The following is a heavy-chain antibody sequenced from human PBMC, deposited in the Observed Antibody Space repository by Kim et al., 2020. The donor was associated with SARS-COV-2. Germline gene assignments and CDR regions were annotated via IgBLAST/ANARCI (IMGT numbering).Heavy chain of an antibody. CDR3: ARVSEVSRLRNWYFDL. CDR2: ISYDGSNK. D-gene: IGHD4-17*01. Sequence: GGSLRLSCAASGFTFSSYAMHWVRQAPGKGLEWVAVISYDGSNKYYADSVKGRFTISRDNSKNTLYLQMNSLRAEDTAVYYCARVSEVSRLRNWYFDLWG. V-gene: IGHV3-30-3*01. J-gene: IGHJ2*01. CDR1: GFTFSSYA.